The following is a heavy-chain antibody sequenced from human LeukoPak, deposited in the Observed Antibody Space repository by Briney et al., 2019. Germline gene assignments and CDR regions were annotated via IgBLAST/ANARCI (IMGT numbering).Heavy chain of an antibody. CDR1: GGSFSGYY. CDR2: INHSGST. V-gene: IGHV4-34*01. D-gene: IGHD3-16*02. CDR3: ARGNYDYVWGGYRYSKFDY. Sequence: SETLSLTCAVYGGSFSGYYWSWIRQPPGKGLEWIGEINHSGSTNYNPSLKSRVTISVDTSKNQFSLKLSSVTAADTAVYYCARGNYDYVWGGYRYSKFDYWGQGTLVTVSS. J-gene: IGHJ4*02.